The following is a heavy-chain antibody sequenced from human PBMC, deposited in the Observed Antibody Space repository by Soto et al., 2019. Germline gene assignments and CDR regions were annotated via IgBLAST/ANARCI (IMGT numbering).Heavy chain of an antibody. CDR3: AGDASTWSYFDY. CDR2: TYYRSTWYS. Sequence: SQTLPLTCAISGDSVSSNSAAWNWTRQSPSRGLEWLGRTYYRSTWYSDYALSVRGRILIDADTSKNQFSLHLDSLIPEDTAVYYCAGDASTWSYFDYWGRGIQVTVSS. J-gene: IGHJ4*02. V-gene: IGHV6-1*01. D-gene: IGHD6-13*01. CDR1: GDSVSSNSAA.